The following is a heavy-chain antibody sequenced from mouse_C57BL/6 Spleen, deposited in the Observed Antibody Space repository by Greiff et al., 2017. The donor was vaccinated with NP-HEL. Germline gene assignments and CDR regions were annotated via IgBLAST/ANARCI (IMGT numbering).Heavy chain of an antibody. J-gene: IGHJ1*03. D-gene: IGHD2-4*01. CDR2: IYPGDGDT. CDR1: GYAFSSYW. V-gene: IGHV1-80*01. CDR3: ARGDYDWYFDV. Sequence: QVQLKESGAELVKPGASVKISCKASGYAFSSYWMNWVKQRPGKGLEWIGQIYPGDGDTNYNGKFKGKATLTADKSSSTAYMQLSSLTSEDSAVYFCARGDYDWYFDVWGTGTTVTVSS.